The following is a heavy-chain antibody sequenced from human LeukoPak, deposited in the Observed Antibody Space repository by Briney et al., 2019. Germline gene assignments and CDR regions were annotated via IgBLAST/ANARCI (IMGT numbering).Heavy chain of an antibody. CDR3: VKPPYRDSSDAFDI. CDR1: GFTFSSYA. Sequence: GGSLRLSCAASGFTFSSYAMHRVRQAPGKGLEWVAIISYDGSNKNYGDSVKGRFTISRDNSKHTLYLQMYSLRPEDTAVYYCVKPPYRDSSDAFDIWGQGTKVIVSS. CDR2: ISYDGSNK. D-gene: IGHD6-13*01. J-gene: IGHJ3*02. V-gene: IGHV3-30*18.